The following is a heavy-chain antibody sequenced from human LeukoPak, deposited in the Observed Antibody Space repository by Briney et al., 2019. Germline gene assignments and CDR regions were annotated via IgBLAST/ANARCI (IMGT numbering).Heavy chain of an antibody. J-gene: IGHJ4*02. CDR1: GYTFTSYG. CDR3: ARGNLRGWSPLFYFDY. CDR2: ISAYNGNT. D-gene: IGHD6-19*01. V-gene: IGHV1-18*01. Sequence: ASVKVSCKASGYTFTSYGISWVRQAPGQGLEWMGWISAYNGNTNYAQKLQGRVTMTTDTSTSTAYMELRSLRSDDTVVYYCARGNLRGWSPLFYFDYWGQGTLVTVSS.